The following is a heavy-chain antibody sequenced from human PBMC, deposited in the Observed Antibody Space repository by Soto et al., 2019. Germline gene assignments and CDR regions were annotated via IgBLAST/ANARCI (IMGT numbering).Heavy chain of an antibody. J-gene: IGHJ4*03. CDR3: ARYFEYYYDRSGYFDI. CDR1: GGTFSSYA. V-gene: IGHV1-69*13. Sequence: ASVKVSCKASGGTFSSYAISWVRQAPGQGLEWMGGIIPIFGTANYAQKFQGRVTITADESTSTAYMELSSLRSEDTAVYYCARYFEYYYDRSGYFDIWRQGTLVTVSS. CDR2: IIPIFGTA. D-gene: IGHD3-22*01.